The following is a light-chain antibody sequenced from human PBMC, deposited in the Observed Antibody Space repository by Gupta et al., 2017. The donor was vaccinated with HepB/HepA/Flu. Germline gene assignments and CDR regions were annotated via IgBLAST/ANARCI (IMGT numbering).Light chain of an antibody. J-gene: IGKJ1*01. CDR2: HAS. V-gene: IGKV2-30*01. Sequence: DVVMTQFPVSLPVTLGQPASISCRSSRSLVYSDGIAYLNWFQQKPSQTPRLLIYHASQRDAGVTDRFRGRGSGNYLTLKISRGEEEDIAGYYCRQGTHWPPRTFGQGTRVDIK. CDR3: RQGTHWPPRT. CDR1: RSLVYSDGIAY.